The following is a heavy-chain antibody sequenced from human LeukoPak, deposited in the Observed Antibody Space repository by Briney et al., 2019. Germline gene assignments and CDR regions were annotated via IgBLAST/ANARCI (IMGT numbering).Heavy chain of an antibody. Sequence: PSETLSLTCTVSGYSISSGYYWGWIRQPPGKGLEWIGSIYHSGSTYYNPSLKSRVTISVDTSKNQFSLKLSSMTAADTAVYYCARVGYGSGSLWGQGTLVTVSS. V-gene: IGHV4-38-2*02. CDR1: GYSISSGYY. J-gene: IGHJ4*02. CDR3: ARVGYGSGSL. CDR2: IYHSGST. D-gene: IGHD3-10*01.